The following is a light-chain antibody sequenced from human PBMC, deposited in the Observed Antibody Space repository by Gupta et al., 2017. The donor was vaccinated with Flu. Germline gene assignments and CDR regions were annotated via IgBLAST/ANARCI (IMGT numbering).Light chain of an antibody. CDR1: SSITVSHY. CDR2: RNN. Sequence: QSVLTQPPSASGTPGMRCTTPRSGSSSITVSHYEYWYQQLPVTAPTLLIYRNNQRPSGVPDRFSGSKSGTSASLAICGLRSEDEADYYCAALDDSLSGPVFGGGTKLTVL. J-gene: IGLJ3*02. V-gene: IGLV1-47*01. CDR3: AALDDSLSGPV.